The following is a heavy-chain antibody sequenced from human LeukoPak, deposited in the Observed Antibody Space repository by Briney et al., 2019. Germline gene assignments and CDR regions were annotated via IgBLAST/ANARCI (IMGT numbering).Heavy chain of an antibody. J-gene: IGHJ2*01. V-gene: IGHV3-21*01. CDR1: GFTFSSFE. D-gene: IGHD2-15*01. Sequence: GGSLRLSCAASGFTFSSFEMNWVRQAPGKGLEWVSSISSSSSYIYYADSVKGRFTISRDNAKNSLYLQMNSLRAEDTAVYYCARRVAPDWYFDLWGRGTLVTVSS. CDR2: ISSSSSYI. CDR3: ARRVAPDWYFDL.